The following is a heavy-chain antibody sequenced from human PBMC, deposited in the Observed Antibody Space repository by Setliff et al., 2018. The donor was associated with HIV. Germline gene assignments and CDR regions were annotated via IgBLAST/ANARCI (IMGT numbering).Heavy chain of an antibody. D-gene: IGHD6-25*01. J-gene: IGHJ4*02. Sequence: GGSLRLSCAASGFTFSSYEMNWVRQAPGKGLEWVGRIKSKTDGGTTDYAAPVKGRFTISRDNSKNTLYLQMNSLRVEDTAVYYCARQAADYWGQGTLVTVSS. CDR2: IKSKTDGGTT. V-gene: IGHV3-15*01. CDR1: GFTFSSYE. CDR3: ARQAADY.